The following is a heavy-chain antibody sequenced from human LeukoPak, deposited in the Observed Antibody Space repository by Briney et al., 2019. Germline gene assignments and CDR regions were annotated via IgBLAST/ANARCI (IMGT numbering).Heavy chain of an antibody. CDR1: GFTFSSYA. Sequence: GGSLRLSCVASGFTFSSYAMHWVRQAPGKGLEWVAVIPYDGRNKYYADSVKGRFTISRDNTRNTLYLQMNSLRVEDTAVYYCAREPNYDYVWGSLPDAFDIWGQGTMVTVSS. V-gene: IGHV3-30*04. J-gene: IGHJ3*02. CDR3: AREPNYDYVWGSLPDAFDI. CDR2: IPYDGRNK. D-gene: IGHD3-16*01.